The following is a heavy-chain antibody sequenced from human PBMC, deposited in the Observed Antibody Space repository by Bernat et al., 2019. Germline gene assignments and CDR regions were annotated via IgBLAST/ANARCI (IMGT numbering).Heavy chain of an antibody. D-gene: IGHD3-10*01. V-gene: IGHV4-39*01. J-gene: IGHJ3*02. CDR2: IYYSGST. CDR1: GGSISSYNYY. CDR3: ASSYYYGSGSYLDI. Sequence: QLQLQESGPGLVKPSETLSLTCTVSGGSISSYNYYWGWIRQPPGKGLEWIGSIYYSGSTYYNPSLKSRVTISVDTSKNQFSLKLSSVTAADTAVYYCASSYYYGSGSYLDIWGQGTMVTVSS.